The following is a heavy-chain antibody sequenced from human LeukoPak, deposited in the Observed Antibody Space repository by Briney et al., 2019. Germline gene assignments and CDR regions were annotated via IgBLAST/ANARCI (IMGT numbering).Heavy chain of an antibody. CDR2: INAGNGNT. J-gene: IGHJ6*02. Sequence: ASVKVSCKASGYTFTSYAMHWVRQAPGQRLEWMGWINAGNGNTKYSQKFQGRVTITRDTSASTAYMELSSLRSEDTAVYYCARDDIVVVQAYYYYYYGMDVWGQGTTVTVSS. CDR1: GYTFTSYA. V-gene: IGHV1-3*01. D-gene: IGHD2-2*01. CDR3: ARDDIVVVQAYYYYYYGMDV.